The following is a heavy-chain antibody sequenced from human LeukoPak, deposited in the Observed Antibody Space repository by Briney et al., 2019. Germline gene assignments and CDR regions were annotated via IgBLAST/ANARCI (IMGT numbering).Heavy chain of an antibody. CDR1: GYTFTSYY. J-gene: IGHJ4*02. V-gene: IGHV1-46*01. Sequence: ASVKVSCKASGYTFTSYYLHWVRQAPGQGLEWMGIINPSGGSTSYAQKFQDRVTMTRDTSTSTVYMGLSSLRSDDTAVYYCARYSSGSLDYWGQGTLVTVSS. CDR2: INPSGGST. CDR3: ARYSSGSLDY. D-gene: IGHD6-19*01.